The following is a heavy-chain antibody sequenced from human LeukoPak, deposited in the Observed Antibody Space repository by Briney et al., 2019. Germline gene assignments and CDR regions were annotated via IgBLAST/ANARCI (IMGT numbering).Heavy chain of an antibody. D-gene: IGHD3-10*01. CDR1: GGSISSYH. J-gene: IGHJ4*02. CDR2: MYYSGRT. CDR3: ARTSWFGSYYFDY. V-gene: IGHV4-59*01. Sequence: SETLSLTCTVSGGSISSYHWSWIRQPPGQGLEWIGYMYYSGRTNYNPSLKSRVTILADTSKNQFSLKLSSVTAADTAVYYCARTSWFGSYYFDYWGQGTLVTVSS.